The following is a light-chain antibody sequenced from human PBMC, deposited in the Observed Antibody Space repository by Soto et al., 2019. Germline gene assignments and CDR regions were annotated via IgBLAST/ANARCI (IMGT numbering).Light chain of an antibody. CDR3: GAWDSSLSAGV. J-gene: IGLJ3*02. V-gene: IGLV1-51*01. Sequence: QSVLTQPPSVSAAPGQTVTISCSGSSSNIGNNYVSWYQHLPGTAPKLLIYDNNERPSGIPDRFSASKSGTSATLGITGLQTGDEADYYCGAWDSSLSAGVFSGGTKLTVL. CDR2: DNN. CDR1: SSNIGNNY.